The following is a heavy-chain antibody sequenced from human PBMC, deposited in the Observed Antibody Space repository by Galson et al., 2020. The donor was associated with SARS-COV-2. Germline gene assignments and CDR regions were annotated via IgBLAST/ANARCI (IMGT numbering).Heavy chain of an antibody. CDR3: ERDGQLSSGWAFDY. CDR2: IFYDGSDK. V-gene: IGHV3-33*01. J-gene: IGHJ4*02. CDR1: GFAFSDHA. Sequence: GGSLRLSCAASGFAFSDHAIHWVRQAPGKGLEWVAQIFYDGSDKYYGDSVQGRFTISRDSSKNMVYLQMNNLKVDDTAVYYCERDGQLSSGWAFDYWGQGTLVTVSS. D-gene: IGHD6-19*01.